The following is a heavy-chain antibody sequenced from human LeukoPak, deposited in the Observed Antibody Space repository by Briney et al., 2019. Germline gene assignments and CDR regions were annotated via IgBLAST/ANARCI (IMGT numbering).Heavy chain of an antibody. V-gene: IGHV5-51*01. Sequence: GESLKISCKGSGYSFTSYWIGWVRQLPGKGLEWMGIIYPGDSDTRYSPSFQGQVTISADKSISTAYLQWSSLKASDTAMYYCARKSSSSWYSFDYWGQGTLVTVSS. CDR1: GYSFTSYW. D-gene: IGHD6-13*01. CDR3: ARKSSSSWYSFDY. J-gene: IGHJ4*02. CDR2: IYPGDSDT.